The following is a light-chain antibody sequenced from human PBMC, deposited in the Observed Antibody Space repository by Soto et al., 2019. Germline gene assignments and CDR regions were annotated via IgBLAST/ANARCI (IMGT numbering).Light chain of an antibody. J-gene: IGKJ5*01. CDR1: QSISSW. Sequence: DIQMTQSPSTLSASVGYRVTIPCRASQSISSWLAWYQQKPGKAPKLLIYDASSLESGVPSRFSGSGSGPEFTLTISSLQPDDFATYYCQQYNSYSPITFGQGTRLEIK. V-gene: IGKV1-5*01. CDR2: DAS. CDR3: QQYNSYSPIT.